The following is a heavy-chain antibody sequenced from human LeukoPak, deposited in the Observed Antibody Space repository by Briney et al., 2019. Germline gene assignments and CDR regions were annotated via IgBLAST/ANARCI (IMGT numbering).Heavy chain of an antibody. CDR2: ISAYNGNT. D-gene: IGHD6-13*01. Sequence: ASVKVSCKASGYTFTNYGISWVRQAPGQGLEWLGWISAYNGNTHFAQQFQGRLTVTTDTSTSTAYLELRSLRSEDTAVYYCARGERAAVPNLWGQGTLVTVSS. CDR3: ARGERAAVPNL. V-gene: IGHV1-18*01. CDR1: GYTFTNYG. J-gene: IGHJ5*02.